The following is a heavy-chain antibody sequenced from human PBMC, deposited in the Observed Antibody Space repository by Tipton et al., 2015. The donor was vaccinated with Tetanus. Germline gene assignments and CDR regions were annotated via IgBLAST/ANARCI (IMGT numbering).Heavy chain of an antibody. Sequence: TLSLTCTVSGGSISSYYWSWIRQPPGKGLEWIGYIYYSGSTNYNPSLKSRVTISVDTSKNQFSLKLSSVTAADTAVYYCARGGGDSSGYYAFDIWGQGTMVTVSS. CDR3: ARGGGDSSGYYAFDI. CDR2: IYYSGST. D-gene: IGHD3-22*01. V-gene: IGHV4-59*01. CDR1: GGSISSYY. J-gene: IGHJ3*02.